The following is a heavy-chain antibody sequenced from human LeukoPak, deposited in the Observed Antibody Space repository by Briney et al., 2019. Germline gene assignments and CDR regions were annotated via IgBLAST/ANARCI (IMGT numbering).Heavy chain of an antibody. CDR3: ARIVLGRWLDHNWFDP. D-gene: IGHD5-24*01. J-gene: IGHJ5*02. V-gene: IGHV4-59*01. CDR1: GGSISSYY. CDR2: IYYSGST. Sequence: PSETLSLTCTVSGGSISSYYWSWIRQPPGKGLEWIGYIYYSGSTNYNPSLKSRVTISVDTSKNQFSLKLSSVTAADTAVYYCARIVLGRWLDHNWFDPWGQGTLVTVSS.